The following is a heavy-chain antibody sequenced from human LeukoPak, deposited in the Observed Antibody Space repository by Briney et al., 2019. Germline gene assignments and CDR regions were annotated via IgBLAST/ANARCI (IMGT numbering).Heavy chain of an antibody. Sequence: GGSLRLSCAASGFTFRNYAMTWVRQTPGEGLKWVSAITSNGDTTLYAESVKGRFTISRDNSRDTLHLEIISLRAEDTAVYYCAKFATTVTTRGNFDYWGQGTLVTVSS. CDR2: ITSNGDTT. CDR1: GFTFRNYA. V-gene: IGHV3-23*01. CDR3: AKFATTVTTRGNFDY. J-gene: IGHJ4*02. D-gene: IGHD4-17*01.